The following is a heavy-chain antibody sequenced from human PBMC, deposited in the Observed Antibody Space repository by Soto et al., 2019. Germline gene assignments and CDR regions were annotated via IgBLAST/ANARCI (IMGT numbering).Heavy chain of an antibody. D-gene: IGHD4-17*01. CDR2: INSDGSST. J-gene: IGHJ4*02. CDR3: ASRVTTYVY. CDR1: GFTISDYW. V-gene: IGHV3-74*01. Sequence: PGGSMRLSYAASGFTISDYWMRRVLQTQGKGLVWVSRINSDGSSTSYADSVKGRFTISRDNAKNTLYLQMNSLRAEVTDVYYCASRVTTYVYWLQGTLVTVSS.